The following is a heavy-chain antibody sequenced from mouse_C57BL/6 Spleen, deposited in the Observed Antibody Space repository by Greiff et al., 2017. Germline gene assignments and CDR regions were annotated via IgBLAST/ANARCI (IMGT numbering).Heavy chain of an antibody. CDR1: GYAFSSYW. D-gene: IGHD2-4*01. CDR3: ARWDYDRDYAMDY. V-gene: IGHV1-80*01. Sequence: VQLVESGAELVKPGASVKISCKASGYAFSSYWLTWVKQRPGKGLEWIGQFYPGDGDTNYNGKFKGKATLTADKSSSTAYMQLSSLTSEDSAVYFCARWDYDRDYAMDYWGQGTSVTVSS. J-gene: IGHJ4*01. CDR2: FYPGDGDT.